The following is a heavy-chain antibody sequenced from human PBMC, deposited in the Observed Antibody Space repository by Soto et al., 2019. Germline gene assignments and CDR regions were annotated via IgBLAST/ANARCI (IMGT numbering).Heavy chain of an antibody. Sequence: ASVKVSCKVSGYTLTELSMHWVRQAPGKGLEWMGGFDPEDGETIYAQKFQGRVTMTEDTSTDTAYMELSSLRSEDTAVYYCATAAQGGNYDILTGFVYGYWGQGTLVTVSS. J-gene: IGHJ4*02. CDR3: ATAAQGGNYDILTGFVYGY. CDR1: GYTLTELS. D-gene: IGHD3-9*01. CDR2: FDPEDGET. V-gene: IGHV1-24*01.